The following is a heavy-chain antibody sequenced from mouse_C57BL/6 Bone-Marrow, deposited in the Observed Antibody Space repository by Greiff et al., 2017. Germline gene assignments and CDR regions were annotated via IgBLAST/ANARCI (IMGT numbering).Heavy chain of an antibody. CDR1: GFTFSDYY. V-gene: IGHV5-16*01. CDR3: ARGLEYAMDY. J-gene: IGHJ4*01. Sequence: EVHLVESEGGLVQPGSSMKLSCTASGFTFSDYYMAWVRQVPDTGLEWVANINYDGSSTNYLDSLKSRFIISRDNAKNILYLQMSSLKSEDTATYYSARGLEYAMDYWGQGTSVTVSS. CDR2: INYDGSST. D-gene: IGHD4-1*01.